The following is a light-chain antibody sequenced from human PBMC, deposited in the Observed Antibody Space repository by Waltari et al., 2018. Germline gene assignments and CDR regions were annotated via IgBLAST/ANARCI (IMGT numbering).Light chain of an antibody. CDR3: QQYNHWSLIS. CDR2: GTP. CDR1: QDVGKS. J-gene: IGKJ5*01. Sequence: IVMTQSPATVSVSPGERATLSCRASQDVGKSVGWYQPKPGQAPRLLIYGTPTRATGTPGRFSGSGSGTDFTLTISSLQSEDFAVYYCQQYNHWSLISFGQGTRLEMK. V-gene: IGKV3D-15*01.